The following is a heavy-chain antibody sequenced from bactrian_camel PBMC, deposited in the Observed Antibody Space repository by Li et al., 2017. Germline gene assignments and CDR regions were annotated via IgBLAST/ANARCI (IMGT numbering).Heavy chain of an antibody. D-gene: IGHD6*01. CDR2: IDTKGTV. J-gene: IGHJ4*01. CDR3: MAERFSGLNVFMEYGGSW. Sequence: HVQLVESGGGSVQAGGSMRVSCSFVVNGFKSIAMAWFRQSPIAGKRGEGVVAIDTKGTVIYGDSVKGRFTISLDSARNILYLQMDNLQPEDTAMYQCMAERFSGLNVFMEYGGSWRGPGTQVTVS. V-gene: IGHV3S53*01. CDR1: VNGFKSIA.